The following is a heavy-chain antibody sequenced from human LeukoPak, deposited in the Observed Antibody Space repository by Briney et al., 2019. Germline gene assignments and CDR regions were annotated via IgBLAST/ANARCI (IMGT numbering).Heavy chain of an antibody. CDR1: GFIFRTYA. CDR2: ISFDGSKQ. V-gene: IGHV3-30*04. Sequence: TGGSLRLSCAASGFIFRTYAMHWVRQAPGKGLEWVAVISFDGSKQYYADSVKGRFTISRENSKNTLYLQMNSLKTEDTAVYYCARPMSTVTGPLDYWGQGTLVSVSS. CDR3: ARPMSTVTGPLDY. D-gene: IGHD4-17*01. J-gene: IGHJ4*02.